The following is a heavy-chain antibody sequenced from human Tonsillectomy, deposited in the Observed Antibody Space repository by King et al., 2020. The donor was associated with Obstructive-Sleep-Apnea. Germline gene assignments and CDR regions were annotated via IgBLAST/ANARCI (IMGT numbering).Heavy chain of an antibody. J-gene: IGHJ4*02. D-gene: IGHD3-10*01. CDR3: AKEGGGSGVYWVDS. CDR1: GFTFSSYG. CDR2: INTRGTT. Sequence: VQLVESGGGMVQPGGSLRLSFAASGFTFSSYGISWVRQAPGKGRVWVSAINTRGTTFYAGSVRGRFSISRDNSKYTVNLQVNSLRAEDTALYYCAKEGGGSGVYWVDSWGQGTLVTVSS. V-gene: IGHV3-23*04.